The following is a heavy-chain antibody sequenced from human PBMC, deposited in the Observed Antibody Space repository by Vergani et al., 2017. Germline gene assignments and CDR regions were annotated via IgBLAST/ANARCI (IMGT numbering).Heavy chain of an antibody. J-gene: IGHJ6*02. CDR2: IRYSGPT. Sequence: QLQLQESGPGLVEPSETLSLTCTVSGASISSNSYYWGWVRQSPGNGLGWVGSIRYSGPTYYNLPLQSRTTISLDTSKNQFSLKLSSVTAADTALYFCARQVAVAGKWWGPYYYYGMDVWGQGTTVTVSS. CDR3: ARQVAVAGKWWGPYYYYGMDV. CDR1: GASISSNSYY. D-gene: IGHD6-19*01. V-gene: IGHV4-39*01.